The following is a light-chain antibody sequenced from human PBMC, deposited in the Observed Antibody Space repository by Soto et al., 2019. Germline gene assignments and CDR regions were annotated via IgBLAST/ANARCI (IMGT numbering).Light chain of an antibody. CDR1: NIGSKS. CDR2: DDS. Sequence: SYELTQPPSVSVDPGQTARMTCGGTNIGSKSVHWYQQKPGQAPVLVAYDDSDRPSGIPERFSGSNSGNTATLTISRVEAGDEADYYCQVWDSSSDHHVVFGGGTKLTVL. J-gene: IGLJ2*01. CDR3: QVWDSSSDHHVV. V-gene: IGLV3-21*02.